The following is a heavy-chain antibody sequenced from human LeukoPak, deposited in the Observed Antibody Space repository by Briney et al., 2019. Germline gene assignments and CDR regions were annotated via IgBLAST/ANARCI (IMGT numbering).Heavy chain of an antibody. CDR1: GVSFSGYY. D-gene: IGHD5-18*01. CDR3: ASSSHRWIQHAFDI. J-gene: IGHJ3*02. CDR2: INHSGST. V-gene: IGHV4-34*01. Sequence: SETLSLTCAVYGVSFSGYYWSWIRQPPGKGLEWIGEINHSGSTNYNPSLKSRVTISVDTSKNQFSLKLSSVTAADTAVYYCASSSHRWIQHAFDIWGQGTMVTVSS.